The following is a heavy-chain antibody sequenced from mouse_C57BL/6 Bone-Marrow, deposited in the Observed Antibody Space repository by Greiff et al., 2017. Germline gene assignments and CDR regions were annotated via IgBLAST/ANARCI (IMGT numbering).Heavy chain of an antibody. CDR3: AGGNFPSY. D-gene: IGHD2-1*01. CDR1: GYSITSGYD. J-gene: IGHJ3*01. V-gene: IGHV3-1*01. CDR2: ISYSGST. Sequence: EVQLLESGPGMVKPSPSLSLTCTVTGYSITSGYDWHWIRHFPGNKLEWMGYISYSGSTNYNPSLKSRISITHDTSKNTFFLKFNAVTTEDTATYYCAGGNFPSYWGQGTLVTVSA.